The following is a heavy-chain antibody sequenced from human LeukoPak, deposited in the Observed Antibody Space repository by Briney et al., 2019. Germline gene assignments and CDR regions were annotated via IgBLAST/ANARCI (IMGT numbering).Heavy chain of an antibody. J-gene: IGHJ5*02. CDR3: ARGPHYDILTGYTGWFDP. Sequence: SETLSLTCAVYGGSFSGYYWSWIRQPPGKGLEWIGEINHSGSTNYNPSLKSRVTISVDTSKNQFSLKLRSVTAADTAVYYCARGPHYDILTGYTGWFDPWGQGTLVTVSS. V-gene: IGHV4-34*01. D-gene: IGHD3-9*01. CDR2: INHSGST. CDR1: GGSFSGYY.